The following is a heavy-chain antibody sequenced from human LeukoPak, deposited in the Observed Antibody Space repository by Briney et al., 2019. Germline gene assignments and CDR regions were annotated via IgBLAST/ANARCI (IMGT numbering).Heavy chain of an antibody. Sequence: SVKVSCKASGFTFTSSAMQWVRQARGQRLEWIGWIVVGSGNTNYAQKFQERATITRDMSTSTAYMELSSLRSEDTAVYYCAAFSYYGDYNFDYWGQGTLVTVSS. V-gene: IGHV1-58*02. CDR2: IVVGSGNT. CDR1: GFTFTSSA. J-gene: IGHJ4*02. CDR3: AAFSYYGDYNFDY. D-gene: IGHD4-17*01.